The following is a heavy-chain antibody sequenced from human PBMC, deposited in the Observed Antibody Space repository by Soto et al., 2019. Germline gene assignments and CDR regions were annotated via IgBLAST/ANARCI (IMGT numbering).Heavy chain of an antibody. CDR2: LHSGGAT. CDR3: ARDGPYYYASRMDV. D-gene: IGHD3-10*01. V-gene: IGHV3-53*04. CDR1: GIPVSSNY. Sequence: EVQLVESGGGLVQPGGSLSLSCIASGIPVSSNYMTWVRQAPGKGLEWVSVLHSGGATYYANSVKGRFTISRHDSTNTLFLQMNSLTAEDTGVYYCARDGPYYYASRMDVWGQGTTVTVSS. J-gene: IGHJ6*02.